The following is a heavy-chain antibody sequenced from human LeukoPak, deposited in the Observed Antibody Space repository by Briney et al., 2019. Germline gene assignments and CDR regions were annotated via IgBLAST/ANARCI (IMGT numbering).Heavy chain of an antibody. D-gene: IGHD5-18*01. CDR3: AIAAIQNFLFDY. CDR2: ISGSGGST. Sequence: GGSLRLSXAASGFTFSSYAMSWVRQAPGKGLEWVSAISGSGGSTYYADSVKGRFTISRDNSKNTLYLQMNSLRAEDTAVYCCAIAAIQNFLFDYWGQGTLVTVSS. J-gene: IGHJ4*02. V-gene: IGHV3-23*01. CDR1: GFTFSSYA.